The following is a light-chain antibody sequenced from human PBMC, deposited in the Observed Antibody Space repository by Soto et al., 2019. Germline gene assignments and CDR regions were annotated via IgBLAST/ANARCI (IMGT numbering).Light chain of an antibody. CDR1: SRDVGGYNY. CDR3: SSYTSSTSGV. CDR2: EVT. J-gene: IGLJ3*02. Sequence: QSALTQPASVSGSPGQSITISCTGTSRDVGGYNYVSWYRQHPGKAPKLIIYEVTHRPSGVSLRFSGSKSGNTASLTISGLQAEDDADYYCSSYTSSTSGVFGGGTKLTVL. V-gene: IGLV2-14*01.